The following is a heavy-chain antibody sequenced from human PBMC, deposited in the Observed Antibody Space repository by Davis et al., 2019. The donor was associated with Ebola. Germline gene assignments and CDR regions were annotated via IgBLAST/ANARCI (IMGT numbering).Heavy chain of an antibody. V-gene: IGHV4-38-2*02. J-gene: IGHJ6*02. CDR3: ARFLIVATKCGMDV. CDR2: INHSGST. CDR1: GYSISSGYY. D-gene: IGHD5-12*01. Sequence: SETLSLTCTVSGYSISSGYYWGWIRQPPGKGLEWIGEINHSGSTNYNPSLKSRVTISVDTSKNQFSLKLSSVTAADTAVYYCARFLIVATKCGMDVWGQGTTVTVSS.